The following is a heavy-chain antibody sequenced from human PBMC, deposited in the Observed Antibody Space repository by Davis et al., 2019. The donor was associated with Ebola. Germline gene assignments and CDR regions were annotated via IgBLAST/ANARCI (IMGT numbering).Heavy chain of an antibody. CDR1: GFTFSSYG. V-gene: IGHV3-33*01. CDR2: IWYDGSNK. J-gene: IGHJ4*02. D-gene: IGHD6-13*01. Sequence: PGGSLRLSCAASGFTFSSYGMHWVRQAPVKGLEWVAVIWYDGSNKYYADSVKGRFTISRDNSKNTLYLQMNSLRAEDTAVYYCARKGRAAAGTIDYWGQGTLVTVSS. CDR3: ARKGRAAAGTIDY.